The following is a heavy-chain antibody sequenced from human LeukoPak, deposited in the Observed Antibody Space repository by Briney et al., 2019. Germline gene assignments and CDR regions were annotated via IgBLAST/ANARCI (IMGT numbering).Heavy chain of an antibody. V-gene: IGHV4-61*02. CDR2: IYTSGST. CDR1: GASISSDSYS. Sequence: PSQTLSLTCTVSGASISSDSYSWNWIRQPAGKGLEYIGRIYTSGSTNYNPSLKSRVTISVDTSENQFSLKLSSVTAADTAVYYCARTYNWFDPWGQGTLVTVSS. J-gene: IGHJ5*02. CDR3: ARTYNWFDP.